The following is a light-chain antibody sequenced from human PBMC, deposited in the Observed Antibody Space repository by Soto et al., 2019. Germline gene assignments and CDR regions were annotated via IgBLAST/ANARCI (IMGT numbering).Light chain of an antibody. CDR2: KTS. Sequence: DIQMTQSPSTLSGSVGDRVAITCRASQSISTLLAWYQQKPGKAPNLLIYKTSVLESGVPSRFSGSGSGTEISLSISILQPDDFATYYCQQYSGYPWTFGQGTKVEIK. V-gene: IGKV1-5*03. CDR3: QQYSGYPWT. J-gene: IGKJ1*01. CDR1: QSISTL.